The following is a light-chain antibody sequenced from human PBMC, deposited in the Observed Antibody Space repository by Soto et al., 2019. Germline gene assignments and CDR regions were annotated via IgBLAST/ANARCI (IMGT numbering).Light chain of an antibody. Sequence: EIVLTQSPGTLSLSPGERATLSCRASQSVSSSYLAWHQQKPGQAPRLLIYGASSRATGIPDRFSGSESGTEFTLTISILEPEDVAMYYCQQYGSSPYTFGQGTRLEIK. CDR2: GAS. CDR1: QSVSSSY. CDR3: QQYGSSPYT. V-gene: IGKV3-20*01. J-gene: IGKJ2*01.